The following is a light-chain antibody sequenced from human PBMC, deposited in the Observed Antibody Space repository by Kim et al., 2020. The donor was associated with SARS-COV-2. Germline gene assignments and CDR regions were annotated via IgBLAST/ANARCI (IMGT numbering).Light chain of an antibody. V-gene: IGLV3-1*01. CDR2: EGT. CDR1: KLGDKY. J-gene: IGLJ2*01. CDR3: QAWDSRTVI. Sequence: SYELTQPPSVSVSPGQTASITCSGDKLGDKYACWYQQEPGQSPVLVIYEGTERPSGIPERFSGSKSGTTATLTISGTQDIDEADYYCQAWDSRTVIFGGGTQLAVL.